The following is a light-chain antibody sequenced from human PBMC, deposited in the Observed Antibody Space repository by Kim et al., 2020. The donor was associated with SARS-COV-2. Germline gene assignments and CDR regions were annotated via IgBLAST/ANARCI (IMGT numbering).Light chain of an antibody. CDR3: QVWDGSRDHVV. V-gene: IGLV3-21*04. CDR1: NIGSKS. J-gene: IGLJ2*01. CDR2: YDS. Sequence: SYELTQPPSVSVAPGKTARITCGGNNIGSKSVHWYQQKPGQAPVLVIYYDSDRPSGIPERFSGSNSGNTATLTISRVEAGDEADYYCQVWDGSRDHVVFG.